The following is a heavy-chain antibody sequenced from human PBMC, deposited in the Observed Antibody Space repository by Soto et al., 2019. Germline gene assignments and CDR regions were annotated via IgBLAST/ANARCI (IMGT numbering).Heavy chain of an antibody. J-gene: IGHJ4*02. CDR3: AKEMGRYYDILTGYGY. D-gene: IGHD3-9*01. Sequence: GGSLRLSCAASGFTFSSYAMSWVRQAPGKGLEWVSAISGSGGSTYYADSVKGRFTISRDNSKNTLNLQMNSLRAEDTAVYYCAKEMGRYYDILTGYGYWGQGTLVTVSS. V-gene: IGHV3-23*01. CDR2: ISGSGGST. CDR1: GFTFSSYA.